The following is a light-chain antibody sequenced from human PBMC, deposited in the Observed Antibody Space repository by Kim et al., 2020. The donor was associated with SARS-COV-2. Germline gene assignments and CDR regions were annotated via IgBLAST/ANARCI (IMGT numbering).Light chain of an antibody. V-gene: IGLV3-19*01. Sequence: SSELTQDPAVSVALGQTVMITCQGDSLRNYYASWYQQRPGQAPKLLIYGKNSRPSGISDRFSGSTSGNTASLTITATQAEDEADYFCNSRDTSGDNVMLFGGGTQLTVL. J-gene: IGLJ3*02. CDR1: SLRNYY. CDR3: NSRDTSGDNVML. CDR2: GKN.